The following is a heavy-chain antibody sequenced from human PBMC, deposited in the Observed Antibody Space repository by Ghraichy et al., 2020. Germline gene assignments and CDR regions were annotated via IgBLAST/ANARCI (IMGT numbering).Heavy chain of an antibody. D-gene: IGHD3-22*01. V-gene: IGHV3-53*01. CDR3: AREGAYYYDSSGYYNAFDI. CDR2: IYSGGST. J-gene: IGHJ3*02. CDR1: GFTVSSNY. Sequence: GESLNISCAASGFTVSSNYMSWVRQAPGKGLEWVSVIYSGGSTYYADSVKGRFTISRDNSKNTLYLQMNSLRAEDTAVYYCAREGAYYYDSSGYYNAFDIWGQGTMVTVSS.